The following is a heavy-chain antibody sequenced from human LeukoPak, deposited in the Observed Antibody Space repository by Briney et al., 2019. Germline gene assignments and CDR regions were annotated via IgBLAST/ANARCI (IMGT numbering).Heavy chain of an antibody. D-gene: IGHD3-10*01. CDR1: GGSISSYY. J-gene: IGHJ4*02. V-gene: IGHV4-59*01. Sequence: SETLPLTCTVSGGSISSYYWSWIRQPPGKGLEWIGYIYYSGSTNYNPSLKSRVTISVDTSKNQFSLKLSSVTAADTAVYYCARAFMVTGEFDYWGQGTLVTVSS. CDR3: ARAFMVTGEFDY. CDR2: IYYSGST.